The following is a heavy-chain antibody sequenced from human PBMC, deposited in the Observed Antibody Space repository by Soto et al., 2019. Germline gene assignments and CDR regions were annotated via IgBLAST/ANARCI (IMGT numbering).Heavy chain of an antibody. Sequence: ASVKVSCKASGGTFSSYAISWVRQAPGQGLEWMGGIIPIFGTANYAQKFQGRVTITADESTSTAYMELSSLRSEDTAVYYCARVAAADFTDDYWGQGTLVTVSS. CDR3: ARVAAADFTDDY. J-gene: IGHJ4*02. D-gene: IGHD6-13*01. CDR2: IIPIFGTA. CDR1: GGTFSSYA. V-gene: IGHV1-69*13.